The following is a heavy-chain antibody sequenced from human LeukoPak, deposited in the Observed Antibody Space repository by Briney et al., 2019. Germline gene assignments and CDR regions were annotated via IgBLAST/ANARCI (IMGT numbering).Heavy chain of an antibody. Sequence: ASVKVSCKASGGTFSSYAISWVRQAPGQGLEWMGGIIPTFGTANYAQKFQGRVTITADESTSTAYMELSSLRSEDTAVYYCARVHYYGSGSYVTAFYYYMDVWGKGTTVTVSS. CDR3: ARVHYYGSGSYVTAFYYYMDV. CDR2: IIPTFGTA. V-gene: IGHV1-69*13. J-gene: IGHJ6*03. CDR1: GGTFSSYA. D-gene: IGHD3-10*01.